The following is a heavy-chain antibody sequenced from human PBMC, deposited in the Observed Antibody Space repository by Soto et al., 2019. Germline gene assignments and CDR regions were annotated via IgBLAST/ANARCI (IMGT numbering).Heavy chain of an antibody. V-gene: IGHV4-59*12. CDR3: ARGQFHILTGYYIDY. Sequence: QVHLQESGPGLVKPSETLSLTCTVSGGSISSYLWSWIRQPPGEGLEWIWSIYYSVNTNYNPSLKCRVTISAATSTNEFSLRLRSVTTADTAVYYCARGQFHILTGYYIDYWGQGTLVTVSS. D-gene: IGHD3-9*01. CDR2: IYYSVNT. J-gene: IGHJ4*02. CDR1: GGSISSYL.